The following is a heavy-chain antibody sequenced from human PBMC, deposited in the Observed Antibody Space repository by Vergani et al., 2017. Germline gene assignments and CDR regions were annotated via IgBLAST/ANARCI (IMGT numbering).Heavy chain of an antibody. CDR2: IYHSGST. V-gene: IGHV4-38-2*02. D-gene: IGHD6-19*01. CDR1: GYSISSGYY. CDR3: ARDQEAGGDYVDY. J-gene: IGHJ4*02. Sequence: QVQLQESGPGLVKPSETLSLTCTVSGYSISSGYYWGWIRQPPGKGLEWIGSIYHSGSTYYNPSLKSRVTISVDPSKNQFSRKLSSVTAADTAVYYCARDQEAGGDYVDYWGQGTLVTVSS.